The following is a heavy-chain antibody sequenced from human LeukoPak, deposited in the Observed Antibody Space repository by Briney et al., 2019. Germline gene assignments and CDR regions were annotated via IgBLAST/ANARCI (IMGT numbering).Heavy chain of an antibody. CDR1: GVSISSGSYY. CDR2: VYTSGST. V-gene: IGHV4-61*02. CDR3: ARGPPPDFDY. J-gene: IGHJ4*02. Sequence: SQTLSLTCTVSGVSISSGSYYWTWIRQPAGTGLEWIGRVYTSGSTSYNPSLKSRVTISLDTSKNQFSLKLSSVTAADTAVYYCARGPPPDFDYWGRGTLVTVSS.